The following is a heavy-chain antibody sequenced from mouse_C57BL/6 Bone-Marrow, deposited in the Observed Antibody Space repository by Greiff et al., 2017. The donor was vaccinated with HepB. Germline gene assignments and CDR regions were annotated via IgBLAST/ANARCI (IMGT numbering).Heavy chain of an antibody. D-gene: IGHD3-1*01. CDR1: GFTFSDFY. J-gene: IGHJ2*01. CDR3: ARDADGLSYFDY. Sequence: DVKLVESGGGLVQSGRSLRLSCATSGFTFSDFYMEWVRQAPGKGLEWIAASRNKANDYTTEYSASVKGRFIVSRDTSQSILYLQMNALRAEDTAIYYCARDADGLSYFDYWGQGTTLTVS. V-gene: IGHV7-1*01. CDR2: SRNKANDYTT.